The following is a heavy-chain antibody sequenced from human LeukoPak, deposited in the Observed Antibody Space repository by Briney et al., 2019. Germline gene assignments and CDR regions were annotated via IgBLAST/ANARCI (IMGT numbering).Heavy chain of an antibody. CDR2: IYYSGST. CDR3: ASFYCSGGSCYQYFSYYYMDV. Sequence: PSETLSLTCAVYGESFSGYYWGWIRQPPGKGLEWIGSIYYSGSTYYNPSLQSRVTISVDTSKNQFSLKLNSVTAADTAVYYCASFYCSGGSCYQYFSYYYMDVWGKGTTVTISS. CDR1: GESFSGYY. V-gene: IGHV4-39*01. D-gene: IGHD2-15*01. J-gene: IGHJ6*03.